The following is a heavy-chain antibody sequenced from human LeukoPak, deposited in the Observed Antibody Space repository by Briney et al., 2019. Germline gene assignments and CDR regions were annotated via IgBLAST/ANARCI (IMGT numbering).Heavy chain of an antibody. CDR2: INEGGSVI. V-gene: IGHV3-74*01. CDR3: ARGGSGSYLDY. CDR1: GFTFSGYW. Sequence: GGSLRLSCAASGFTFSGYWMHWVRQAPGKGLEWVSRINEGGSVISYADSVKGRFTISRENAKNTVYLQMDSLRAEDTAVYYCARGGSGSYLDYWGQGTLVTVSS. J-gene: IGHJ4*02. D-gene: IGHD1-26*01.